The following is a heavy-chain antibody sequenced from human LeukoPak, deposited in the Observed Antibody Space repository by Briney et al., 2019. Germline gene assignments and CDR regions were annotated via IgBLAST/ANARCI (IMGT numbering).Heavy chain of an antibody. V-gene: IGHV4-34*01. D-gene: IGHD2-2*01. CDR1: GGSFRGYY. CDR3: ARGGEGEHCSSTSCRPGFDY. J-gene: IGHJ4*02. Sequence: SETLSLTCAVYGGSFRGYYWSWIRQPPGKGLEWIGEINHSGSTNYNPSLKSRVTISVDTSKNQFSLKLSSVTAADTAVYYCARGGEGEHCSSTSCRPGFDYWGQGTLVTVSS. CDR2: INHSGST.